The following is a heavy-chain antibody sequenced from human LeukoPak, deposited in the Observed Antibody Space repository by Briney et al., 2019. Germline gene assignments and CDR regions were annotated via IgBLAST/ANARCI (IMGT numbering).Heavy chain of an antibody. V-gene: IGHV3-48*04. D-gene: IGHD5-12*01. J-gene: IGHJ3*02. CDR1: GFTFSSYG. CDR3: ARQSGSQAFDI. CDR2: ISSSGSTI. Sequence: GGSLRLSCAASGFTFSSYGMHWVRQAPGKGLEWVSYISSSGSTIYYADSVKGRFTISRDNAKNSLYLQMNSLRAEDTAVYYCARQSGSQAFDIWGQGTMVTVSS.